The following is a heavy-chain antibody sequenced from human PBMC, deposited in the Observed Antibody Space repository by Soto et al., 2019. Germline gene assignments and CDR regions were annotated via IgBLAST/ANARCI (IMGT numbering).Heavy chain of an antibody. CDR1: GFTFTSSA. CDR2: IVVGSGNT. J-gene: IGHJ6*02. D-gene: IGHD3-22*01. CDR3: AAGGYYYDSSGYQHEAVYYYYGMDV. Sequence: ASVKVSCKASGFTFTSSAMQWVRQARGQRLEWIGWIVVGSGNTNYAQKFQERVTITRDMSTSTAYMELSSLRSEDTAVYYCAAGGYYYDSSGYQHEAVYYYYGMDVWGQGTTVTVSS. V-gene: IGHV1-58*02.